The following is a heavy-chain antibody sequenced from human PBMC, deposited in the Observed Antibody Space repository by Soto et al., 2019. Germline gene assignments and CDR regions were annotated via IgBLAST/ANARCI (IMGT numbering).Heavy chain of an antibody. CDR3: AGEYDFWSGPVYYYYGMDV. V-gene: IGHV1-18*01. CDR2: ISAYNGNT. CDR1: GYTFTSYG. D-gene: IGHD3-3*01. J-gene: IGHJ6*02. Sequence: QVQLVQSGAEVKKPGASVKVSCKASGYTFTSYGISWVRQAPGQGLEWMGWISAYNGNTNYAQKLQGRVTMTTDTSTSTAYMELRGLRSYDTAVYYFAGEYDFWSGPVYYYYGMDVWGQGTTVTVSS.